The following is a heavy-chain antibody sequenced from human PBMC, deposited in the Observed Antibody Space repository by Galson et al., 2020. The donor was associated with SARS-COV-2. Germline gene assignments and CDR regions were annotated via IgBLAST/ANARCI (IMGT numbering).Heavy chain of an antibody. J-gene: IGHJ6*03. Sequence: SETLSLTCAVYGGSFSDYSWTWVRQPPGKALEWIGEISHSGSTNYSPSLKSRVFMSVDTSKNQFSLKLSSVTAADTAGYYCARGGSRPIMAFDYYYFYMDVWGKGTTVTVSS. D-gene: IGHD3-10*01. V-gene: IGHV4-34*01. CDR2: ISHSGST. CDR1: GGSFSDYS. CDR3: ARGGSRPIMAFDYYYFYMDV.